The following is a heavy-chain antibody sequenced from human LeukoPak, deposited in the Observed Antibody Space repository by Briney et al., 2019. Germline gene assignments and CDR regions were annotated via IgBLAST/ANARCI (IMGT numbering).Heavy chain of an antibody. J-gene: IGHJ4*02. CDR3: ASEGGRWLQYDY. D-gene: IGHD5-24*01. Sequence: PGGSLRLSCAASGFTVSSHYMSWVRQAPGKGLEWVSIIYSSGSTYYADSVKGRFTISRDNSKNTLYLQMNSLRAEDTAVYYCASEGGRWLQYDYWGQGTLVTVSS. CDR2: IYSSGST. CDR1: GFTVSSHY. V-gene: IGHV3-66*01.